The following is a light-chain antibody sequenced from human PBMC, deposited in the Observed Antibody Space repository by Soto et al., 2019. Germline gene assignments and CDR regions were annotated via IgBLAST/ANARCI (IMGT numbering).Light chain of an antibody. CDR2: DAS. V-gene: IGKV3-20*01. CDR1: QSISNSY. Sequence: EIVLTQSPGTLSLSPGERATLSFSASQSISNSYLAWYQKKPGQAPRLILYDASNRATGIPERFSGGGSGTDFTLSLSKVEPEDFAVYYCQQYGRPPRATFGQGTRLEIK. J-gene: IGKJ5*01. CDR3: QQYGRPPRAT.